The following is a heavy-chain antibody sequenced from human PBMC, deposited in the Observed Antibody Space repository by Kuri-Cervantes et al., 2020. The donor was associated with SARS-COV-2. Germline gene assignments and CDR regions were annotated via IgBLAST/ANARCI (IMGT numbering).Heavy chain of an antibody. D-gene: IGHD2-2*02. CDR3: AREGRNYCSSTNCYRVGRLRLDY. V-gene: IGHV4-34*01. CDR1: DGSFSGYY. CDR2: INHSGNT. Sequence: GSLRLSCVVYDGSFSGYYWSWIRQPPGKGLEWIGEINHSGNTKYNPSLKSRVTISVDPSKNQFFLRLSSVTAADTAIYYCAREGRNYCSSTNCYRVGRLRLDYWGQGSLVTVSS. J-gene: IGHJ4*02.